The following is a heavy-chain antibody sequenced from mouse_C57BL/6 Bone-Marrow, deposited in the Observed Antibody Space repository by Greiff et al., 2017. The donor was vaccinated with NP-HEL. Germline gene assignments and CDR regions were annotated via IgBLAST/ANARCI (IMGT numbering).Heavy chain of an antibody. CDR2: IYPGNSDT. D-gene: IGHD1-1*01. Sequence: EVQLQQSGTVLARPGASVKMSCKTSGYTFTSYWMHWVKQRPGQGLEWIGAIYPGNSDTSYNQKFKGKAKLTAVTSASTAYMELSSLTNVDSAVYYCTRSSWYYYGSSVFAYWGQGTLVTVSA. V-gene: IGHV1-5*01. CDR1: GYTFTSYW. CDR3: TRSSWYYYGSSVFAY. J-gene: IGHJ3*01.